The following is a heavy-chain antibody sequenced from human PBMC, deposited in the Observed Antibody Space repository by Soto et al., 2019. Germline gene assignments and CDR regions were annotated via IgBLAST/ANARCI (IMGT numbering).Heavy chain of an antibody. Sequence: EVQLLESGGNLVQPGRSQRLSCAASGFTFSSYAMSWVRQAPGKGLEWVSSIDGSGGDIYYADSVEGRFTISRDNSKNTLYLQMNRLRAEDTAIYYCAKDRGAFGGIIGTLDSWGQGTLVTVSS. V-gene: IGHV3-23*01. CDR3: AKDRGAFGGIIGTLDS. CDR2: IDGSGGDI. J-gene: IGHJ4*02. D-gene: IGHD3-16*02. CDR1: GFTFSSYA.